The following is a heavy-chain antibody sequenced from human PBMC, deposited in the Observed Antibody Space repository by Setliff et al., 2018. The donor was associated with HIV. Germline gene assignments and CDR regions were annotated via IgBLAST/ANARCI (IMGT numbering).Heavy chain of an antibody. CDR1: GYTFTSYG. J-gene: IGHJ4*02. D-gene: IGHD6-19*01. CDR3: ATARDSGWSPDY. Sequence: AASVKVSCKASGYTFTSYGISWVRQAPGQGLEWMGWISAYNGNTNYAQKLRGRVTMTTDTSTSTAYMELRSLRSDDTAVYYCATARDSGWSPDYWGQGTLVTVSS. V-gene: IGHV1-18*01. CDR2: ISAYNGNT.